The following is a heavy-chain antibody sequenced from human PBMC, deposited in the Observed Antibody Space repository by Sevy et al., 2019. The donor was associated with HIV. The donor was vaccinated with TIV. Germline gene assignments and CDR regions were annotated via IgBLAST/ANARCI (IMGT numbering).Heavy chain of an antibody. Sequence: ASVKVSCKVSGYTLTELSIHWVRQAPGKGLEWLVTFDPEDGKTIYAQNFQGRVTMTEDTSTDTTYMELSSLRSEDTAVYYCASTRDYYESSGYYFDYWGQGTLVTVSS. CDR2: FDPEDGKT. CDR1: GYTLTELS. J-gene: IGHJ4*02. CDR3: ASTRDYYESSGYYFDY. V-gene: IGHV1-24*01. D-gene: IGHD3-22*01.